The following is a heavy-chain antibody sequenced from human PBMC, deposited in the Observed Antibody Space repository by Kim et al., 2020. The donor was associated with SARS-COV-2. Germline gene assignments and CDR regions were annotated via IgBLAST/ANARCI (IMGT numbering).Heavy chain of an antibody. CDR1: GGSISSYY. CDR3: ARGRGRVTTFSFGQRPRDHDY. J-gene: IGHJ4*02. D-gene: IGHD4-17*01. Sequence: SETLSLTCTVSGGSISSYYWSWIRQPPGKGLEWIGYIYYSGSTNYNPSLKSRVTISVDTSKNQFSLKLSSVTAADTAVYYCARGRGRVTTFSFGQRPRDHDYWGQGTLVTVSS. V-gene: IGHV4-59*01. CDR2: IYYSGST.